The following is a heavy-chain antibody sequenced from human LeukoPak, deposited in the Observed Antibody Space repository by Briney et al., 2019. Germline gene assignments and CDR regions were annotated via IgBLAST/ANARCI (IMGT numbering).Heavy chain of an antibody. Sequence: GGSLRLSCAASGFTFSSYALGWVGQAPERGLEWVSTISGSGGGTYYADSVKGRFTISRDDSKNTLYLQMNSLRAEDTAVYYCVKDLGRYRNNCFDYWGQGTLVTVSS. J-gene: IGHJ4*02. V-gene: IGHV3-23*01. CDR3: VKDLGRYRNNCFDY. CDR1: GFTFSSYA. D-gene: IGHD1-26*01. CDR2: ISGSGGGT.